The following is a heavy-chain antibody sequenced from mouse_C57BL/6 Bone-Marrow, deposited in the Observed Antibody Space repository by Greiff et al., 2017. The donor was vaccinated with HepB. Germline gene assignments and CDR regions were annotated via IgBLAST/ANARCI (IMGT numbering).Heavy chain of an antibody. CDR2: IDPNSGGT. V-gene: IGHV1-72*01. Sequence: QVQLQQPGAELVKPGASVKLSCKASGYTFTSYWMHWVKQRPGRGLEWIGRIDPNSGGTKYNEKFKSKATLTVDKPSSTAYMQISSLTSEDSAVYYCARSAYYSNYCAMDYWGQGTSVTVSS. CDR3: ARSAYYSNYCAMDY. J-gene: IGHJ4*01. CDR1: GYTFTSYW. D-gene: IGHD2-5*01.